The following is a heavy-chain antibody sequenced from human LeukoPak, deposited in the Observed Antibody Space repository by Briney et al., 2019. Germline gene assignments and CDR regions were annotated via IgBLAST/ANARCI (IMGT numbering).Heavy chain of an antibody. D-gene: IGHD2-2*01. J-gene: IGHJ4*02. CDR1: GGSFSGYY. V-gene: IGHV4-34*01. Sequence: TSETLSLTCAVYGGSFSGYYWSWIRQPPGKGLEWIGEINHSGSTNYNPSLKSRVTISADTSKNQFSLKLSSVTAADTAVYYCARGLPYCSSTSCHHAIFDYWGQGTLVTVSS. CDR2: INHSGST. CDR3: ARGLPYCSSTSCHHAIFDY.